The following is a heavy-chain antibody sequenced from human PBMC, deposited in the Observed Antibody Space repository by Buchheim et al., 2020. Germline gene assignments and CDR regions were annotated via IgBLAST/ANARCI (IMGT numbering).Heavy chain of an antibody. CDR3: ARDQEYSSSSGLNY. Sequence: EVQLVESGGGLVQPGGSLRLSCAASGFTFSSYSMNWVRQAPGKGLEWVSYISSSSSTIYYADSVKGRFTISRANAKNSLYLPMNSLRAEDTAVYYCARDQEYSSSSGLNYWGQGTL. D-gene: IGHD6-6*01. CDR2: ISSSSSTI. V-gene: IGHV3-48*01. CDR1: GFTFSSYS. J-gene: IGHJ4*02.